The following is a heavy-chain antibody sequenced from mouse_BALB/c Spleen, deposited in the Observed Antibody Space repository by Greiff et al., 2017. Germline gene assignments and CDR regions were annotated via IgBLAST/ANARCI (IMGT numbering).Heavy chain of an antibody. Sequence: QVQLQQSGAELAKPGASVKMSCKASGYTFTSYTMHWVKQRPGQGLEWIGYINPSSGYTEYNQKFKDKTTLTADKSSSTAYMQLSSLTSEDSAVYYCARSDYGSSYDYWGQGTTLTVSS. D-gene: IGHD1-1*01. CDR2: INPSSGYT. V-gene: IGHV1-4*02. CDR1: GYTFTSYT. J-gene: IGHJ2*01. CDR3: ARSDYGSSYDY.